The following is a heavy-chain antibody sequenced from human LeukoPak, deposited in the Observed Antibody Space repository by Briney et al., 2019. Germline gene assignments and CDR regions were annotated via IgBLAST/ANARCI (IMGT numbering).Heavy chain of an antibody. CDR1: GFSFSSRN. V-gene: IGHV3-48*04. CDR3: ARGGIVGAKLDY. J-gene: IGHJ4*02. CDR2: ISASTSSI. Sequence: GSLRLSCAASGFSFSSRNMNWVRQAPGKGLEWVSYISASTSSIYYADSVKGRFTISRDIGKNSLYLQMNSLRAEDTAVYYCARGGIVGAKLDYWGQGTLVTVSS. D-gene: IGHD1-26*01.